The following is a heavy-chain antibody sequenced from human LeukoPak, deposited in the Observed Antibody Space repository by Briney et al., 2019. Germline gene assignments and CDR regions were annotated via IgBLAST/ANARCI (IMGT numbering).Heavy chain of an antibody. CDR2: IYGGDNT. CDR3: ARGPYNWNYPRGFLDY. V-gene: IGHV3-66*01. Sequence: GGSLRLSCAASGFTVSSNYMTRVRQAPGKGLEWVSVIYGGDNTHYADSVKGRFTISRDNSKNTLSLQMNSLRSEDTAVYYCARGPYNWNYPRGFLDYWGQGTLVTVSS. J-gene: IGHJ4*02. D-gene: IGHD1-7*01. CDR1: GFTVSSNY.